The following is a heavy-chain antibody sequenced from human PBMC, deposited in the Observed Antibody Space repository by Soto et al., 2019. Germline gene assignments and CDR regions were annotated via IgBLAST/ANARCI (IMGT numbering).Heavy chain of an antibody. Sequence: QVQLVESGGGLVKPGGSLRLSCAASGFTFSDSYMSWIRQAPGKGLEWISYITFSGNTVYYADSLKGRFTISRDNAKNSLYLKRNRLRAGDTAVYYGARVSWREKSVMDAGGQGPTVTVPS. CDR1: GFTFSDSY. CDR2: ITFSGNTV. V-gene: IGHV3-11*01. CDR3: ARVSWREKSVMDA. J-gene: IGHJ6*02.